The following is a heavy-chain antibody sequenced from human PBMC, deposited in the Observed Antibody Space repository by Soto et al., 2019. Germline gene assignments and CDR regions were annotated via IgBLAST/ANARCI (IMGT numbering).Heavy chain of an antibody. Sequence: QVQLVESGGGVVQPGRSLRLSCAASGFTFSTYGMHWVRQAPGKGLEWVALISYDGSNKYYADSVKGRFTISRDNSKNTLYLQMNSLRAEDTAVYYCAKDWAVATIRSYYYYGMDVWGQGTTVTVSS. J-gene: IGHJ6*02. CDR3: AKDWAVATIRSYYYYGMDV. V-gene: IGHV3-30*18. CDR1: GFTFSTYG. CDR2: ISYDGSNK. D-gene: IGHD5-12*01.